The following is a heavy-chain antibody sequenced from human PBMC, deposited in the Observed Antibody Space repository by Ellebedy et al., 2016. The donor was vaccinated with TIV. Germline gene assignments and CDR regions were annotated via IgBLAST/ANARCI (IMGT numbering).Heavy chain of an antibody. V-gene: IGHV4-31*03. CDR1: GGSISSGGYY. CDR3: AREWGDYYGSGSYYGNWFDP. CDR2: IYYSGST. D-gene: IGHD3-10*01. Sequence: SETLSLXXTVSGGSISSGGYYWSWIRQHPGKGLEWIGYIYYSGSTYYNPSLKSRVTISVDTSKNQFSLKLSSVTAADTAVYYCAREWGDYYGSGSYYGNWFDPWGQGTLVTVSS. J-gene: IGHJ5*02.